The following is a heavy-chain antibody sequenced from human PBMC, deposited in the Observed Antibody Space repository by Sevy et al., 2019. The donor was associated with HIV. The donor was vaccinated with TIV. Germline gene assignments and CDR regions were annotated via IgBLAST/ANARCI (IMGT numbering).Heavy chain of an antibody. V-gene: IGHV3-74*01. CDR3: ERDSVVAATYYGMDV. J-gene: IGHJ6*02. D-gene: IGHD2-15*01. Sequence: GGSLRLSCAASGFTFSSYWMHWVRQAPGKGLVWVSRINSDGSSTSYADSVKGRFTISRDNAKNTLYLQMNSLRVEDTAVYYCERDSVVAATYYGMDVWGQGTTVTVSS. CDR1: GFTFSSYW. CDR2: INSDGSST.